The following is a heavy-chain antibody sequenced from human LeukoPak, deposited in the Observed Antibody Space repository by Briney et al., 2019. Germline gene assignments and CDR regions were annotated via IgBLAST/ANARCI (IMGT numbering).Heavy chain of an antibody. Sequence: SETLSLTCTVSGGSISSYYWSWLRQPPGKGLEWIGYIYYSGSTNYNPSLKSRVTISVDTSRNQFSLKLSSVTAADTAVYYCARELNGGDYYYYMDVWGKGTTVTISS. CDR2: IYYSGST. D-gene: IGHD2-8*01. CDR3: ARELNGGDYYYYMDV. V-gene: IGHV4-59*01. J-gene: IGHJ6*03. CDR1: GGSISSYY.